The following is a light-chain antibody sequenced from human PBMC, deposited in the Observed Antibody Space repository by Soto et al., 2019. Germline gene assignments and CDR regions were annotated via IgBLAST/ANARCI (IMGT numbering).Light chain of an antibody. J-gene: IGKJ1*01. CDR1: QSVSSY. Sequence: EIVLTQSPATLSLSPWERATLSCRASQSVSSYLAWHQQKPGQAPRLLIYDASNRATGIPARFSGSGSGTDFTLTISSLEPEDFAVYYCQQRSNWPRTFGQGTKVDI. V-gene: IGKV3-11*01. CDR2: DAS. CDR3: QQRSNWPRT.